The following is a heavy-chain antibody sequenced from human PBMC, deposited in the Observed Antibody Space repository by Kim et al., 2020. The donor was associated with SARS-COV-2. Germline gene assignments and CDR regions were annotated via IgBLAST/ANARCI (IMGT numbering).Heavy chain of an antibody. J-gene: IGHJ4*02. V-gene: IGHV5-10-1*01. Sequence: NYSPSFQGHVTISADKSISTAYLQWSSLKASDTAMYYCAVLWFGELSFDYWGQGTLVTVSS. D-gene: IGHD3-10*01. CDR3: AVLWFGELSFDY.